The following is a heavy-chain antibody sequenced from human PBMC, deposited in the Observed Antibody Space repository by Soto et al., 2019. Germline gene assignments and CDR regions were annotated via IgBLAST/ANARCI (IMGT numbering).Heavy chain of an antibody. D-gene: IGHD5-12*01. V-gene: IGHV1-69*02. J-gene: IGHJ5*02. CDR2: IIPILGIA. Sequence: QVQLVQSGAEVKKPGSSVKVSCKASGGTFSSYTIIWVRQAPGQGLEWMGRIIPILGIANYAQKFQGRVTITADKSTGTAYMELSRLRAEDTAVYYCVPGRWVESRDGYGGGCDPWGQGTVVTVSS. CDR3: VPGRWVESRDGYGGGCDP. CDR1: GGTFSSYT.